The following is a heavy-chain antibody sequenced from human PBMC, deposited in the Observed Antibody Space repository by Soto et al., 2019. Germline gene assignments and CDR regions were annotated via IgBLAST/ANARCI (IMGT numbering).Heavy chain of an antibody. CDR3: ARQSYYDILTGYQAYYFDY. D-gene: IGHD3-9*01. J-gene: IGHJ4*02. CDR2: IYYSGST. CDR1: GGSISSYY. V-gene: IGHV4-59*05. Sequence: SETLSLTCSVSGGSISSYYWSWIRQPPGKGLEWIGSIYYSGSTYYNPSLKSRVTISVDTSKNQFSLKLSSVTAADTAVYYCARQSYYDILTGYQAYYFDYWGQGTLVTVSS.